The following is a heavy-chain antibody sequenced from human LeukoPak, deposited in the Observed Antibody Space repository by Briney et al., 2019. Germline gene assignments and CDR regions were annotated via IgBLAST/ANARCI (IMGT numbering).Heavy chain of an antibody. CDR3: AIISSSSAGIYYFDY. J-gene: IGHJ4*02. V-gene: IGHV1-46*01. CDR2: INPSGGST. CDR1: GYTFTSYY. D-gene: IGHD6-6*01. Sequence: ASVKVSCKASGYTFTSYYMHWVRQAPGQRLEWMGIINPSGGSTSYAQKFQGRVTMTRDTSTSTVYMELSSLRSEDPAVYYCAIISSSSAGIYYFDYWGQGTLVTVSS.